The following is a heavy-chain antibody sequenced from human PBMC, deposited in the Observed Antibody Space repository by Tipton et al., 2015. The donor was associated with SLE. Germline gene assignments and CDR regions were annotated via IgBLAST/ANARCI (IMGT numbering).Heavy chain of an antibody. CDR1: GGSFGSGGYY. CDR3: ARGGVGGYDYFDY. CDR2: IYTSGST. J-gene: IGHJ4*02. V-gene: IGHV4-61*02. Sequence: TLSLTCTVSGGSFGSGGYYWTWVRQSAEKGLEFIGRIYTSGSTNYNPSLESRVTISMDTSKNQFSLKLTSVTAADTAVYYCARGGVGGYDYFDYWGQGTLVTVSS. D-gene: IGHD5-12*01.